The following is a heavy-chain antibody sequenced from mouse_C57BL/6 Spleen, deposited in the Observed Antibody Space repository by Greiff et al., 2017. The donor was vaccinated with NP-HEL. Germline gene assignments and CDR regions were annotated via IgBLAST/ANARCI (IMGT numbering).Heavy chain of an antibody. Sequence: EVKVVESGGGLVKPGGSLKLSCAASGFTFSSYAMSWVRQTPEKRLEWVATISDGGSYTYYPDNVKGRFTISRDNAKNNLYLQMSHLKSEDTAMYYCARKRYDYDLFDYWGQGTTLTVSS. D-gene: IGHD2-4*01. CDR1: GFTFSSYA. V-gene: IGHV5-4*03. CDR2: ISDGGSYT. CDR3: ARKRYDYDLFDY. J-gene: IGHJ2*01.